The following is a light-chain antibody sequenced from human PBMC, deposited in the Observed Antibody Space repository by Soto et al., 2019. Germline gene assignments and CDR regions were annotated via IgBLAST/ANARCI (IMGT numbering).Light chain of an antibody. Sequence: DIQMTQSPSSLSASVGDRVTITCRASQSIGTYFNWFQQKPGKAPKLLIYSASSLESGVPSRFSGSGSGTDFTLTISSLEREDFATYYCQQSHSTRLTFGGGTRVEIK. CDR3: QQSHSTRLT. J-gene: IGKJ4*01. CDR1: QSIGTY. V-gene: IGKV1-39*01. CDR2: SAS.